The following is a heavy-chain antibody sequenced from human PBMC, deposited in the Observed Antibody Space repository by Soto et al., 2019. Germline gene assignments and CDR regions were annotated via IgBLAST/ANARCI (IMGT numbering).Heavy chain of an antibody. CDR2: IYYSGDT. CDR3: ARVQSASWFDY. CDR1: GDSINNGAVY. V-gene: IGHV4-31*02. Sequence: VQLQESGPGLVKPSQTLSLTCTVSGDSINNGAVYWSLIRQHPGKGLEWIGYIYYSGDTQYNPSLKSRLTISLDTSKNQFSLKLKSVTAADTAVYYCARVQSASWFDYWGQGTLVTVSP. J-gene: IGHJ4*02. D-gene: IGHD2-2*01.